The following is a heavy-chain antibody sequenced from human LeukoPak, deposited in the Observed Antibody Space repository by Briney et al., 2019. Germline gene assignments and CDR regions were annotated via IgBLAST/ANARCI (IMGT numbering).Heavy chain of an antibody. CDR3: ARGRDPY. D-gene: IGHD5-24*01. CDR1: GGSFSGYY. Sequence: TSETLSLTCAVYGGSFSGYYWTWIRQPPGRGLEWIGEINHSGSTNYNPSLKRRVTISVDTSKSQFSLKLNSVTAADTAMYYCARGRDPYWGQGTLVTVSS. V-gene: IGHV4-34*01. CDR2: INHSGST. J-gene: IGHJ4*02.